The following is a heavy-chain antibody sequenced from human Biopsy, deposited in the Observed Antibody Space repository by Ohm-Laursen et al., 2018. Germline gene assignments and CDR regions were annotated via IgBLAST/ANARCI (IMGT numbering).Heavy chain of an antibody. CDR1: GGTFNNYA. CDR2: ISPVFGAV. Sequence: SSVKVSCKLSGGTFNNYAISWVRQAPGPGLEWMGGISPVFGAVKYAEKFRGRLTITAGESTGTAYMELNSLTSDDTAVYYCATDAVGGLAVFGGQGTLVTVSS. V-gene: IGHV1-69*01. D-gene: IGHD3-16*01. J-gene: IGHJ4*02. CDR3: ATDAVGGLAVF.